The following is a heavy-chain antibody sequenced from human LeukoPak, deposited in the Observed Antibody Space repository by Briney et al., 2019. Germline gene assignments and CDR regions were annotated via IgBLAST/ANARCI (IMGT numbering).Heavy chain of an antibody. J-gene: IGHJ6*03. Sequence: GGSLRLSCEVSGFTFSSYWMSWVRQAPGKGLEWVANIREDGTEKYYGDSVMGRLTSSRDNAKNSLYLQMTGLRAEDTAVYYCARGKADYYARSGYRYYNYYYMDVWGKGTTVTVSS. CDR3: ARGKADYYARSGYRYYNYYYMDV. V-gene: IGHV3-7*01. D-gene: IGHD3-22*01. CDR1: GFTFSSYW. CDR2: IREDGTEK.